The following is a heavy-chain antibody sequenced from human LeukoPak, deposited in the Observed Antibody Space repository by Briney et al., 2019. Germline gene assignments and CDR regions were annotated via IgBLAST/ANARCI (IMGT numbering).Heavy chain of an antibody. CDR3: ARGDGYFDY. D-gene: IGHD5-24*01. Sequence: SGTLSLTCAVSGGSISSNNWWGWVRQPPGKGLEWIGEIYHSGSPNYNPSLKSRVTISVDKSRNHFSLNLSSVTAADTAVYYCARGDGYFDYWGQGTLVTVSS. V-gene: IGHV4-4*02. J-gene: IGHJ4*02. CDR2: IYHSGSP. CDR1: GGSISSNNW.